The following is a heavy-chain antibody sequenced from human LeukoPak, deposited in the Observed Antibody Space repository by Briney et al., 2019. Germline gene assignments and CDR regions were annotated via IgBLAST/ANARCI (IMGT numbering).Heavy chain of an antibody. CDR1: GYTFTGYY. J-gene: IGHJ4*02. Sequence: ASVKVSCKASGYTFTGYYMHRVRQAPGQGLEWMGRINPNSGGTNYAQKFQGRVTMTRDTSISTAYMELSRLRSDDTAVYYCARGRYDSSGYDHYTFDYWGQGTLVTVSS. CDR3: ARGRYDSSGYDHYTFDY. D-gene: IGHD3-22*01. V-gene: IGHV1-2*06. CDR2: INPNSGGT.